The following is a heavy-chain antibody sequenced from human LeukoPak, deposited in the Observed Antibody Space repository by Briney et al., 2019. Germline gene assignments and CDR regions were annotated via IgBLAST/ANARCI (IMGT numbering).Heavy chain of an antibody. D-gene: IGHD1-26*01. CDR1: GFSFSTYA. J-gene: IGHJ6*03. Sequence: PGGSLRLSCAASGFSFSTYAMSWVRQAPGRGLEWVSAISAGGATIYYADSVKGRFTVSRDNSKNTLYLHMNSLRAEDTAIYYCAKDSGRTYFYYYYYMDVWGKGTTVTVSS. CDR2: ISAGGATI. V-gene: IGHV3-23*01. CDR3: AKDSGRTYFYYYYYMDV.